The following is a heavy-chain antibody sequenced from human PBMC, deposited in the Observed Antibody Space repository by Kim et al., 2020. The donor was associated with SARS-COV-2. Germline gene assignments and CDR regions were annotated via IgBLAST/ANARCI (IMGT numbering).Heavy chain of an antibody. CDR2: ISSDGSST. CDR3: ARGFFRDVFDV. J-gene: IGHJ6*02. D-gene: IGHD3-16*01. CDR1: RFTFNNYW. V-gene: IGHV3-74*01. Sequence: GGSLRLSCAVSRFTFNNYWINWVRHAPGKGLVWVSRISSDGSSTNYADSVKGRITMSRDNAENTLYLQMNSLRAEDTAVYYCARGFFRDVFDVWGQGTTVSVS.